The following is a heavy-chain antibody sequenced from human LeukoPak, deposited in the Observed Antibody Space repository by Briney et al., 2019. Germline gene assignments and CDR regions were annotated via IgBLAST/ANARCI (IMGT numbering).Heavy chain of an antibody. CDR3: ATSIAAAGGFDY. CDR2: IYTSGST. V-gene: IGHV4-4*07. D-gene: IGHD6-25*01. CDR1: GGSISSYY. Sequence: SETLSLTCTVPGGSISSYYWSWIRQPAGKGLEWIGRIYTSGSTNYNPSLKSRVTMSVDTSKNQFSLKLSSVTAADTAVYYCATSIAAAGGFDYWGQGTLVTVSS. J-gene: IGHJ4*02.